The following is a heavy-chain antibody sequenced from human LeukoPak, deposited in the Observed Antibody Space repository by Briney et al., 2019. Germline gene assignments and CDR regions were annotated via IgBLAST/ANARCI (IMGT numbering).Heavy chain of an antibody. CDR1: GGTFSSYA. CDR2: IIPIFGTA. J-gene: IGHJ4*02. CDR3: ARVRPGYSSGWYPWLDY. Sequence: ASVKVSCKASGGTFSSYAISWVRQAPGQGLEWMGGIIPIFGTANYAQKFQGRVTMTTDTSASTAYMELRSLRSDDTAVYYCARVRPGYSSGWYPWLDYWGQGTLVTVSS. V-gene: IGHV1-69*05. D-gene: IGHD6-19*01.